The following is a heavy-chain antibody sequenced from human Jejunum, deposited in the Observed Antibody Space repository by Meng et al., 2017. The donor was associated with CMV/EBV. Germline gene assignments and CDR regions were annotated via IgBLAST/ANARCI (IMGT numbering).Heavy chain of an antibody. Sequence: GFTFRSHAMHWVRQAPGKGLEWVAFARYDGLNARYADSVKGRFTMSKDFSTDTVYLQMDGLAVEDTAVYYCAKDRGSGGNGYGMDVWGQGTTVTVSS. CDR2: ARYDGLNA. J-gene: IGHJ6*02. CDR1: GFTFRSHA. D-gene: IGHD2-15*01. CDR3: AKDRGSGGNGYGMDV. V-gene: IGHV3-30*02.